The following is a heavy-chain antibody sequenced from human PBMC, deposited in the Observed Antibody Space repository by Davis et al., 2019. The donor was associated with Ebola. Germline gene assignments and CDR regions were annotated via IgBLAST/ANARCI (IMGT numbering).Heavy chain of an antibody. V-gene: IGHV1-69*04. Sequence: SVKVSCKASGGTFSSYTISWVRQAPGQGLEWMGRIIPILGIANYAQKFQGRVTITADKFTNTAYMELNSLRSEDTALYYCARDLASSGSSWGQGTLVTVSS. J-gene: IGHJ5*02. D-gene: IGHD6-13*01. CDR1: GGTFSSYT. CDR2: IIPILGIA. CDR3: ARDLASSGSS.